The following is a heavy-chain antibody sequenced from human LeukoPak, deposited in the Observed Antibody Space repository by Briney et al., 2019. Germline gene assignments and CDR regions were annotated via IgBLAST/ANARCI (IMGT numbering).Heavy chain of an antibody. CDR1: GFTFSSYS. CDR3: AIVPDTVTTSGY. Sequence: GGSLRLSCAASGFTFSSYSINWVRQAPGKGLEWVSYISSSSGTIHYADSVKGRFTISRDNAKNSLYLQMNSLRAEDTALYYCAIVPDTVTTSGYWGQGTLVTVSS. J-gene: IGHJ4*02. D-gene: IGHD4-17*01. CDR2: ISSSSGTI. V-gene: IGHV3-48*04.